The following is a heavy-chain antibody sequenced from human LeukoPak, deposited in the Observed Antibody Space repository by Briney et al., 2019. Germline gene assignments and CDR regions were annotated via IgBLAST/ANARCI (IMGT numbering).Heavy chain of an antibody. V-gene: IGHV3-30*03. CDR2: ISYDGSNK. Sequence: PGGSLRLSCAASGFTFSSYGMHWVRQAPGKGLEWVAVISYDGSNKYYADSAKGRFTISRDNSKNTLYLQMNSLRAEDTAVYYCAILSMVWGVITASYYYSGMDVWGQGTTVTVSS. D-gene: IGHD3-10*01. J-gene: IGHJ6*02. CDR1: GFTFSSYG. CDR3: AILSMVWGVITASYYYSGMDV.